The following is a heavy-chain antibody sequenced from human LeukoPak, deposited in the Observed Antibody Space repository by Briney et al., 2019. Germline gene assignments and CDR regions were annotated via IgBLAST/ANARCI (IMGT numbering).Heavy chain of an antibody. CDR1: GFTFDDYG. Sequence: GGSLRLSCAASGFTFDDYGMSWVRQAPGKGLEWVSGINWNGGSTGYADSVKGRFTISRDNAKNSLYLQMNSLRAEDTALYYCARTLTTVTTGHRAFDIWGQGIMVTVSS. CDR2: INWNGGST. D-gene: IGHD4-17*01. CDR3: ARTLTTVTTGHRAFDI. V-gene: IGHV3-20*04. J-gene: IGHJ3*02.